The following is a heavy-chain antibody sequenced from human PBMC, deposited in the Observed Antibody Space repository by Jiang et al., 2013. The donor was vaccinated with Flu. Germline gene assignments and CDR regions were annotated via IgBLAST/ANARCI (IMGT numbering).Heavy chain of an antibody. V-gene: IGHV4-59*08. D-gene: IGHD3-10*01. CDR2: IYYSGST. CDR3: ARHSGIHEPFDY. Sequence: KPSETLSLTCTVSGGSISSYYWSWIRQPPGKGLEWIGYIYYSGSTNYNPSLKSRVTISVDTSKNQFSLKLSSVTAADTAVYYCARHSGIHEPFDYWGQGTLVTVSS. CDR1: GGSISSYY. J-gene: IGHJ4*02.